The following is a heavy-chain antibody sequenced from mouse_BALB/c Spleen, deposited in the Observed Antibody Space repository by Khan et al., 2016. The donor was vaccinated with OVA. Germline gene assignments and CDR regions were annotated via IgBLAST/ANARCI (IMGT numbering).Heavy chain of an antibody. V-gene: IGHV5-6-5*01. Sequence: EVELVESGGGLVKPGGSLKLSCAASGFTFSNYAMSWVRQTPEKRLEWVASIGSGGGTYYPASVKGRFTISRDNAWTILYLQMSSLRSEDTAMYYCARVYGSSGVDYWGQGTTLTVSS. D-gene: IGHD1-1*01. CDR3: ARVYGSSGVDY. CDR1: GFTFSNYA. J-gene: IGHJ2*01. CDR2: IGSGGGT.